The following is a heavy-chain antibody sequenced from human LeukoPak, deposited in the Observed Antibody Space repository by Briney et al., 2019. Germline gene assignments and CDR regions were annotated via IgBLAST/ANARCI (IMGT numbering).Heavy chain of an antibody. Sequence: GASVKVSCKVSGYTLTELSMHWVRQAPGKGLEWMGGFDPEDGETIYAQKFQGRVTMTRDTSTSTVYMELSSLRSEDTAVYYCARQLPSDYWGQGTLVTVSS. CDR2: FDPEDGET. CDR3: ARQLPSDY. D-gene: IGHD4-11*01. V-gene: IGHV1-24*01. J-gene: IGHJ4*02. CDR1: GYTLTELS.